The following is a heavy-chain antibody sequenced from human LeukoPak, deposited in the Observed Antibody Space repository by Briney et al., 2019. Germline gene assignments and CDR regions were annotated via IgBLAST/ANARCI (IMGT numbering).Heavy chain of an antibody. CDR3: ARVPPDVARGPDAFDI. CDR1: GGSISSGSYY. Sequence: SETLSLTCTVSGGSISSGSYYWSWIRQPAGKGLEWIGRIYTSGSTNYNPSLKSRVTISVDTSKNQFSLKLSSVTAADTAVYYCARVPPDVARGPDAFDIWGQGTMVTVSS. V-gene: IGHV4-61*02. CDR2: IYTSGST. J-gene: IGHJ3*02. D-gene: IGHD5-12*01.